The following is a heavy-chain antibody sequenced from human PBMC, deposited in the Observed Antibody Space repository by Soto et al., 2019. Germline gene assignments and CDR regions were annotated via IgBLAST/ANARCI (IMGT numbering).Heavy chain of an antibody. V-gene: IGHV1-69*12. CDR3: AREVAADGTFREDVFDI. Sequence: QVHLVQSGAEVKKPGSSVKVSCKAPGGTFSNHAINWVRQAPGQGLEWMGRIIPIFSTTNYAQKFQGRVTMTADESTITAELELSSLKQDDTAVYYCAREVAADGTFREDVFDIWGQGTLVTVSS. D-gene: IGHD6-13*01. CDR1: GGTFSNHA. CDR2: IIPIFSTT. J-gene: IGHJ3*02.